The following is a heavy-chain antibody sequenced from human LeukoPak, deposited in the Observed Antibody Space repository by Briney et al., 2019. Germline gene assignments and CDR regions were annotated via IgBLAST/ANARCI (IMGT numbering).Heavy chain of an antibody. CDR2: INASNGHS. D-gene: IGHD2-2*01. V-gene: IGHV1-3*03. Sequence: ASVEVSCKAFGYTFTNLAIHWVRQAAGQRSEWKGWINASNGHSKYSQEFQDRITITRDTAATTAYMELSNLRSEDMALYYCARGRCPPNTNRDFYYYYYMDVWGTGTTVTVSS. CDR1: GYTFTNLA. CDR3: ARGRCPPNTNRDFYYYYYMDV. J-gene: IGHJ6*03.